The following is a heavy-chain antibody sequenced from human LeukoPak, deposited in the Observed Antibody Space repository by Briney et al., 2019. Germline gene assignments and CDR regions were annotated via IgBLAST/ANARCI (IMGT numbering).Heavy chain of an antibody. Sequence: MPSETLSLTCAVSGYSISSGYYWGWIRQPPGKGLEWIGSIYHSGSTYYNPSLKSRVTISVDTSKNQFSLKRSSVTAADTAVYYCAREIANDALDIWGQGTMVTFSS. CDR1: GYSISSGYY. J-gene: IGHJ3*02. CDR2: IYHSGST. D-gene: IGHD6-13*01. CDR3: AREIANDALDI. V-gene: IGHV4-38-2*02.